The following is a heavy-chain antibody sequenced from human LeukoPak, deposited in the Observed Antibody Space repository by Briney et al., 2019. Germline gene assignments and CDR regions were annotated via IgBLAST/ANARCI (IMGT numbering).Heavy chain of an antibody. J-gene: IGHJ4*02. D-gene: IGHD2-2*01. CDR2: ISSNGGST. V-gene: IGHV3-64*01. CDR3: ARSSIVVVSILDY. Sequence: GVSLRLSCAASGFPFSSYAMHWVRQAPGKGLEYVSAISSNGGSTSYANSVKGRFTISRDNSKNTLYLQMGSLRAEDMAVYYCARSSIVVVSILDYWGQGTLVTVSS. CDR1: GFPFSSYA.